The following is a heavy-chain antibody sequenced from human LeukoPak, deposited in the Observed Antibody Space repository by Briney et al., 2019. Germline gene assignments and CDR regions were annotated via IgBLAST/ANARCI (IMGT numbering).Heavy chain of an antibody. CDR3: AKGAGGFSYYNWFDP. Sequence: SETLSLTCTVSGGSISSSPYYWGWIRQPPGKGLEWIGSIYYSGTTHYNPSLESRVTISVDTSKNPFSLKLASVTAADTAIYFCAKGAGGFSYYNWFDPWGQGTLVTVSS. J-gene: IGHJ5*02. CDR1: GGSISSSPYY. V-gene: IGHV4-39*07. D-gene: IGHD5-18*01. CDR2: IYYSGTT.